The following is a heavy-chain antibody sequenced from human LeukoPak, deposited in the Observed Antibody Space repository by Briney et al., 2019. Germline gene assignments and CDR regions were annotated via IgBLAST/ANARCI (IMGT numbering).Heavy chain of an antibody. Sequence: GGSLRLSCAASGFTSSSFAMSWVRQAPGKGLEWVSTFSGTSYSTYYADSVKGRFTITRDNSKNTLYLEMNSLRVEDTAVYCCAKGRCASTSCSSDFWGQGTLVTVSS. D-gene: IGHD2-2*01. CDR1: GFTSSSFA. V-gene: IGHV3-23*01. J-gene: IGHJ4*02. CDR2: FSGTSYST. CDR3: AKGRCASTSCSSDF.